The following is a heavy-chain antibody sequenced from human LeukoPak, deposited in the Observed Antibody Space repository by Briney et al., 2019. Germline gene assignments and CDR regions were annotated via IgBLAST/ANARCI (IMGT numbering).Heavy chain of an antibody. CDR2: IIPIFGTA. CDR3: ARVGGSYPLPNYYYYMDV. V-gene: IGHV1-69*06. D-gene: IGHD1-26*01. J-gene: IGHJ6*03. Sequence: ASVKVSCKASGGTFSSYAISWVRQAPGQGLEWMGGIIPIFGTANYAQKFQGRVTITADKSTSTAYMELSSLRSEDTAVYYCARVGGSYPLPNYYYYMDVWGQGTLVTVSS. CDR1: GGTFSSYA.